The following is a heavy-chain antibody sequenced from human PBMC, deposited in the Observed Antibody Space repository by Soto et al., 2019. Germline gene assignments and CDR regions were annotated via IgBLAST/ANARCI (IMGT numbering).Heavy chain of an antibody. V-gene: IGHV1-18*01. J-gene: IGHJ5*02. Sequence: GASVEVSCKASGYTFAIYGIIWVRQAPGQGLEWMGWISAYNGNTNYAQKLQGRVTMTTDTSTSTAYMELRSLRSDDTAVYYCARDPDYSNYVTWFDPWGQGTLVTVSS. D-gene: IGHD4-4*01. CDR1: GYTFAIYG. CDR2: ISAYNGNT. CDR3: ARDPDYSNYVTWFDP.